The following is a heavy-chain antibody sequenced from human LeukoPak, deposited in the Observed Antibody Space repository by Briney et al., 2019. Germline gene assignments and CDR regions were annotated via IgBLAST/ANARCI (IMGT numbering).Heavy chain of an antibody. CDR2: ISGSGGST. Sequence: GGSLRLSCAASGFTFSSYAMSWVRQAPGKGLEWVSAISGSGGSTYHADSVKGRFTISRDNSKNTLYLQMNSLRAEDTAVYYCAKLTLLGYCSGGSCYDRRVFDYWGQGTLVTVSS. CDR3: AKLTLLGYCSGGSCYDRRVFDY. CDR1: GFTFSSYA. D-gene: IGHD2-15*01. V-gene: IGHV3-23*01. J-gene: IGHJ4*02.